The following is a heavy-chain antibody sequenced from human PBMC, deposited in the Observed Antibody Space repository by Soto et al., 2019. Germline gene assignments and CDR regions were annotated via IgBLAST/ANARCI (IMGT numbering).Heavy chain of an antibody. V-gene: IGHV3-7*01. CDR2: IKEDGSEK. CDR3: ARGGSESDY. D-gene: IGHD3-10*01. Sequence: EVQLVESGGGLVQPGGSLRLSCAVSGFTFSTYWMTWVRQAPGKGLECVANIKEDGSEKHYVDSVKGRFTISRNNAKKSLYLQTTRPRAEDSAVYFCARGGSESDYWGQGTLVTVSS. CDR1: GFTFSTYW. J-gene: IGHJ4*02.